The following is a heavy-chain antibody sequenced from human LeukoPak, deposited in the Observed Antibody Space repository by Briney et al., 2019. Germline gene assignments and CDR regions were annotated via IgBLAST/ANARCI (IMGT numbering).Heavy chain of an antibody. Sequence: ASVKVSCKASGYTFTSPGISWVRQAPGQGLEWMGWINTYNGNTNYAQKLQGRVTMTTDTPTSTAYMELMSLRSDDTAVYYCARDEQWLVPISRPFYGMDVWGQGTTATVSS. CDR2: INTYNGNT. CDR1: GYTFTSPG. V-gene: IGHV1-18*01. J-gene: IGHJ6*02. CDR3: ARDEQWLVPISRPFYGMDV. D-gene: IGHD6-19*01.